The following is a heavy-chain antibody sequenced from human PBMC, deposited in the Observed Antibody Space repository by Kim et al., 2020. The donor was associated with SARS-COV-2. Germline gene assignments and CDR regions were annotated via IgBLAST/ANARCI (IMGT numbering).Heavy chain of an antibody. V-gene: IGHV4-31*02. D-gene: IGHD3-22*01. CDR3: ARAPIVVVITHFDY. Sequence: IPSLKSRVTISVETAKSQYSLKLSSVTAADTTVYYCARAPIVVVITHFDYWGQGTLVTVSS. J-gene: IGHJ4*02.